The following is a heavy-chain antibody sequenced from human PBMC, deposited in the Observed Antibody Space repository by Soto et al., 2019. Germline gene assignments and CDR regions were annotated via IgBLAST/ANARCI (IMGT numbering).Heavy chain of an antibody. J-gene: IGHJ6*02. CDR3: AKGGYDFWSGLTVYYYYGMDV. CDR2: ISYDGSNK. V-gene: IGHV3-30*18. CDR1: GFTFSSYG. Sequence: GGSLRLSCAASGFTFSSYGMHWVRQAPGKGLEWVAVISYDGSNKYYADSVKGRFTISRDNSKNTLYLQMNSLRAEDTAVYYCAKGGYDFWSGLTVYYYYGMDVWGQGTTVTVSS. D-gene: IGHD3-3*01.